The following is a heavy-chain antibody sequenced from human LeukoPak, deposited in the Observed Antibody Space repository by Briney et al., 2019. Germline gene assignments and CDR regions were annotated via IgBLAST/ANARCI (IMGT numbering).Heavy chain of an antibody. CDR1: GITVSRNH. CDR2: IYSGGST. Sequence: GGSLRLSCAASGITVSRNHMSWVRQAPGKGLEWVSGIYSGGSTFDADSVRGRFTSSRDTSKNTFYLQMNSLRVEDTAVYYCAREATAPRPFSTDYYYYMDVWGKGTTVTVSS. J-gene: IGHJ6*03. V-gene: IGHV3-66*02. D-gene: IGHD6-6*01. CDR3: AREATAPRPFSTDYYYYMDV.